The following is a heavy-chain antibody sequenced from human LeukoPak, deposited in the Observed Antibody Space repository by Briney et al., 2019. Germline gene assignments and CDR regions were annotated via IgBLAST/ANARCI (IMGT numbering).Heavy chain of an antibody. V-gene: IGHV1-69*05. J-gene: IGHJ5*02. CDR2: IIPIFGTA. CDR1: GGTFSSYA. Sequence: SVKVSCKASGGTFSSYAISWVRQAPGQGLEWMGGIIPIFGTANYAQKFQGRVTITTDESTSTAYMELSRLRSEDTAVYYCARADIAAAGGIWFDPWGQGTLVTVSS. D-gene: IGHD6-13*01. CDR3: ARADIAAAGGIWFDP.